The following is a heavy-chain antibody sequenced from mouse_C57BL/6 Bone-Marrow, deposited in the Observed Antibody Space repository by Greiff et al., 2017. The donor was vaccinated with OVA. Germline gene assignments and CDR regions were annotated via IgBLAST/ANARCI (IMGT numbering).Heavy chain of an antibody. V-gene: IGHV6-3*01. CDR3: TNYGSSFLWFAY. J-gene: IGHJ3*01. CDR1: GFTFSNYW. Sequence: EVQLQESGGGLVQPGGSMKLSCVASGFTFSNYWMNWVRQSPEKGLEWVAQIRLKSDNYATHYAESVKGRFTISRDDSKSSVYLQMNNLRAEDTGIYYCTNYGSSFLWFAYWGQGTLVTVSA. CDR2: IRLKSDNYAT. D-gene: IGHD1-1*01.